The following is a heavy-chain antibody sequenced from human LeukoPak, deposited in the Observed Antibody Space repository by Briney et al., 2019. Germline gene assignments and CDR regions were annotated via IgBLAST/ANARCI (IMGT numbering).Heavy chain of an antibody. D-gene: IGHD2-21*02. CDR1: GFTFSNYG. V-gene: IGHV3-23*01. CDR3: VKDRVTASYYYCYMDV. CDR2: ISATGERT. Sequence: GGSLRLSCAASGFTFSNYGMTWVRQTPGKGLEWVSAISATGERTYYADSVKGRFTISRDDSKNTLHLQMNSLRVEDTAEYYCVKDRVTASYYYCYMDVWGKGTTVTVSS. J-gene: IGHJ6*03.